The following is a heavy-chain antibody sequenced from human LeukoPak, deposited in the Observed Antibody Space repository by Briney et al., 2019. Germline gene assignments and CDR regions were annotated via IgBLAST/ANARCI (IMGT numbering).Heavy chain of an antibody. CDR2: ISGTGGST. Sequence: QTGGSLRLSCGASGFSFSSYAMSWVRQAPGKGLEWVSAISGTGGSTYYADSVKGRFTISRDSSKNTLYLQMNSLRVEDTAVYYCAKSLPGDYCRGGSCWGGYHYYGMDVWGQGTTVTVSS. CDR1: GFSFSSYA. V-gene: IGHV3-23*01. D-gene: IGHD2-15*01. J-gene: IGHJ6*02. CDR3: AKSLPGDYCRGGSCWGGYHYYGMDV.